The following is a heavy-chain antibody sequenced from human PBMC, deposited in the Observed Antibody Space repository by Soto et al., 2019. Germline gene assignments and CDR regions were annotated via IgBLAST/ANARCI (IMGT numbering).Heavy chain of an antibody. V-gene: IGHV4-34*01. D-gene: IGHD6-6*01. CDR3: ARGRGYSSSSRSFDY. Sequence: ASETLSLTCAVYGGSFSGYYWSWIRQPPGKGLEWIGEINHSGSTNYNPSLKSRVTISVDTSKNQFSLKLSSVTAADTAVYYCARGRGYSSSSRSFDYWGQGTLVTVSS. CDR2: INHSGST. J-gene: IGHJ4*02. CDR1: GGSFSGYY.